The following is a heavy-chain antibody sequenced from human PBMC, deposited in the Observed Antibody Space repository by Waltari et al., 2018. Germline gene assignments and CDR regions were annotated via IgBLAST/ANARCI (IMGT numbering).Heavy chain of an antibody. CDR2: IRYDGINK. CDR1: GFTFSSYG. Sequence: QVQLVESGGGVVQPGGSLRLSCAASGFTFSSYGMHWVRQAPGKGLAWVAFIRYDGINKYYADSVKGRFTISRDNSKNTLYLQMNSLRAEDTAVYYCAKDHLSSGWKSYYFDYWGQGTLVTVSS. CDR3: AKDHLSSGWKSYYFDY. D-gene: IGHD6-19*01. J-gene: IGHJ4*02. V-gene: IGHV3-30*02.